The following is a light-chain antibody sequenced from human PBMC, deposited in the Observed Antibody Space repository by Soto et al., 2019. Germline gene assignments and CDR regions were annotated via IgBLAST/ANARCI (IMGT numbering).Light chain of an antibody. CDR1: QSLLYRNGKNY. Sequence: DIVMTQSPLSLAATPGEPASISCRSSQSLLYRNGKNYLDWYLQKPVQSPQLLIYLGSNRASGVPDRFSGSGSGTDFTLKISRVEAEDVGVYYCIQALQTPLTFGGGTKVEIK. CDR3: IQALQTPLT. J-gene: IGKJ4*01. CDR2: LGS. V-gene: IGKV2-28*01.